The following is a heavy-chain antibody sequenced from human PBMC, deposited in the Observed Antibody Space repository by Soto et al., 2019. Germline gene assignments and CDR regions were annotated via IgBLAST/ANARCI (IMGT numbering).Heavy chain of an antibody. V-gene: IGHV3-23*01. D-gene: IGHD2-15*01. Sequence: GGSLRLSCAASGFTFSSYAMSWVRQAPGKGLEWVSAISGSGGSTYYADSVKGRFTISRDNSKNTLYLQMNGLRAEDTAVYYCAKVGGYYYYMDVWGKGTTVTVSS. J-gene: IGHJ6*03. CDR2: ISGSGGST. CDR3: AKVGGYYYYMDV. CDR1: GFTFSSYA.